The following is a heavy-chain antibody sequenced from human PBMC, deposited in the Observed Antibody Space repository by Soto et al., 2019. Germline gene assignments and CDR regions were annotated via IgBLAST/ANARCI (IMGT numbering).Heavy chain of an antibody. J-gene: IGHJ4*02. CDR1: GSSISSSSYY. Sequence: SETLSLTCTVSGSSISSSSYYWGWIRQPPGKGLEWIGSIYYSGNTYYNPSLKSRVTISVDRSNNQFPLKLSSVTAADTAVYYCARAGGLAAVAVDYRGQGTLVTLPS. D-gene: IGHD6-19*01. CDR3: ARAGGLAAVAVDY. V-gene: IGHV4-39*06. CDR2: IYYSGNT.